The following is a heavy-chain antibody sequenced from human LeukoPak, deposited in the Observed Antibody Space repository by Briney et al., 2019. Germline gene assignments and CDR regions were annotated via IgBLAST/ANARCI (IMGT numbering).Heavy chain of an antibody. V-gene: IGHV4-59*08. CDR3: ARQRTSGSYPFDY. Sequence: PSETLSLTCTVSGGSFSSYYWSWIRQPPGKGLEWIGYIYYGGSTNHNPSLKSRVTITVDTSKSQFSLKLSSVTAADTAVYYCARQRTSGSYPFDYWGQGTLVTVSS. J-gene: IGHJ4*02. CDR1: GGSFSSYY. CDR2: IYYGGST. D-gene: IGHD1-26*01.